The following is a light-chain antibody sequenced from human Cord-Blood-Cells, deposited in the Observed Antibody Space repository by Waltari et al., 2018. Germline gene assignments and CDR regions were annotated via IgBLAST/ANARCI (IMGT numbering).Light chain of an antibody. V-gene: IGKV1-13*02. CDR2: DAS. CDR1: QGISSA. CDR3: QQFNSYPFT. J-gene: IGKJ3*01. Sequence: AIQLTQSPSSLSASVGDRVTITCRASQGISSALAWYQQNPGKAPKLLIYDASSFESGVPSRFSGSGSGTDLTLTISSLQPEDFATYYCQQFNSYPFTFGPGTKVDIK.